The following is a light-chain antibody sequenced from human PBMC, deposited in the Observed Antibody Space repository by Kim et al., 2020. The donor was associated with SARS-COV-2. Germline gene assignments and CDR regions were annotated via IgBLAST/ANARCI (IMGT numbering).Light chain of an antibody. CDR3: QTWGTGIRV. J-gene: IGLJ3*02. CDR1: SGNSNYA. CDR2: LNSDGSH. V-gene: IGLV4-69*01. Sequence: ASVKLTCTLGSGNSNYAIAWHQQQPEKGPRYLMKLNSDGSHSKGDGIPDRFSGSSAGAERYLTISSLQSEDEADYYCQTWGTGIRVFGGGTQLTVL.